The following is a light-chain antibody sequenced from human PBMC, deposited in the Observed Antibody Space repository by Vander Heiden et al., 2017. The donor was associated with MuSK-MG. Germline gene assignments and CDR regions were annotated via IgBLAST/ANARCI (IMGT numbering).Light chain of an antibody. CDR1: QTVSRY. J-gene: IGKJ1*01. V-gene: IGKV3-11*01. Sequence: DTLFTQSASTLFLPAGERATLSYSTSQTVSRYLAWYQQKPGQAPRLIIYDTSTRASGVPARFSGSGSGTDFTLTISSLEPEDFAVYYCQQRTTWPPWTVGQGTRVEVK. CDR3: QQRTTWPPWT. CDR2: DTS.